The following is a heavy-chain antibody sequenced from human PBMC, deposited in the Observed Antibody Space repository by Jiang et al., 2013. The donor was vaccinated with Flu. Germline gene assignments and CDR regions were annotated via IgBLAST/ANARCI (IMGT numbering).Heavy chain of an antibody. CDR1: GFTFDDYA. Sequence: PGRSLRLSCAASGFTFDDYAMHWVRQAPGKGLEWVSGISWNSGSIGYADSVKGRFTISRDNAKNSLYLQMNSLRAEDTALYYCAKARYYDSSGYDDAFDIWGQGTMVTVSS. D-gene: IGHD3-22*01. J-gene: IGHJ3*02. CDR3: AKARYYDSSGYDDAFDI. CDR2: ISWNSGSI. V-gene: IGHV3-9*01.